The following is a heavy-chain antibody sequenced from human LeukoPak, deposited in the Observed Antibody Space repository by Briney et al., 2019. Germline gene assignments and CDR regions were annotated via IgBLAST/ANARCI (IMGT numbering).Heavy chain of an antibody. CDR3: ARLEKAVAGTGWWFDP. CDR2: IYPGDSDT. J-gene: IGHJ5*02. V-gene: IGHV5-51*01. D-gene: IGHD6-19*01. Sequence: GESLKISCKGSGYSFTSYWIGWVRQMRGKGLEWMGIIYPGDSDTRYSPSFQGQVTISADKSISTAYLQWSSLKASDTAMYYCARLEKAVAGTGWWFDPWGQGTLVTVSS. CDR1: GYSFTSYW.